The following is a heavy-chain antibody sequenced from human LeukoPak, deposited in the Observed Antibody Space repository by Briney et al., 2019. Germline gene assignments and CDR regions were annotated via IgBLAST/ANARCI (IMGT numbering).Heavy chain of an antibody. J-gene: IGHJ4*02. CDR3: ARATTAMEPFDY. V-gene: IGHV3-21*01. D-gene: IGHD5-18*01. Sequence: GGSLRLSCAASGFTFSSYSMNWVRQAPGKGLEWVSSISSSSSYIYYADSVKGRFTISRDNAKNSLYLQMNSLRAEDTAVYYCARATTAMEPFDYWGQGTLATVSS. CDR2: ISSSSSYI. CDR1: GFTFSSYS.